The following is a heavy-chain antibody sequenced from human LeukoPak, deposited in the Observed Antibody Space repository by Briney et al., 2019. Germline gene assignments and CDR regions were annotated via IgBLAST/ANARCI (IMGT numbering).Heavy chain of an antibody. CDR3: AREGDGYNYANAFDI. D-gene: IGHD5-24*01. V-gene: IGHV4-31*11. CDR2: IYYSGST. J-gene: IGHJ3*02. Sequence: SETLSLTCAVYGGSFSGYYWSWIRQHPGKGLEWIGYIYYSGSTYYNPSLKSRVTISVDTSKNQFSLKLSSVTAADTAVYYCAREGDGYNYANAFDIWGQGTMVTVSS. CDR1: GGSFSGYY.